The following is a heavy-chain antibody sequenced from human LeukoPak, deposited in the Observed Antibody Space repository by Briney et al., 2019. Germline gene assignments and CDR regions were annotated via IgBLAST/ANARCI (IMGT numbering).Heavy chain of an antibody. Sequence: GGSLRLSCAAPGFTVSSNYMSWVRQAPGKGLEWVSVIYSGGSTYYADSVKGRFTISRDNSKNTLYLQMNSLGAEDTAVYYCARDPDLYGGNPPGDYWGQGTLVTVSS. D-gene: IGHD4-23*01. CDR2: IYSGGST. CDR3: ARDPDLYGGNPPGDY. V-gene: IGHV3-53*01. J-gene: IGHJ4*02. CDR1: GFTVSSNY.